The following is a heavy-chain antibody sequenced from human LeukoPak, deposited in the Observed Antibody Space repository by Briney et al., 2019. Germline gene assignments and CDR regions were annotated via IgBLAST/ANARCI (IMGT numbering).Heavy chain of an antibody. V-gene: IGHV3-30-3*01. J-gene: IGHJ4*02. CDR1: GFTFSSYA. D-gene: IGHD2-15*01. Sequence: PGGSLRLSCAASGFTFSSYAMHWVRQAPGKGLEWVAVISYDGSNKYYADSVKGRFTVSRDNSKNTLYLQMNSLRAEDTAVYYCARDLPLLREERREDKDYWGQGTLVTVSS. CDR2: ISYDGSNK. CDR3: ARDLPLLREERREDKDY.